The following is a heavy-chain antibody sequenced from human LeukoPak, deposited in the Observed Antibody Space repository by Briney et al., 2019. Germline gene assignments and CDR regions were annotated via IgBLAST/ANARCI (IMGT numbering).Heavy chain of an antibody. CDR1: GFTFTRYY. CDR2: INPNSGDT. J-gene: IGHJ4*02. CDR3: ARDESSGWRAFDH. Sequence: ASVKVSCKASGFTFTRYYMHWVRQAPGQGLEWMGWINPNSGDTRYAQNFQGRVTVTRDTSISTAYMELSRLRSDDTAMYYCARDESSGWRAFDHWGQGTLVTVSS. D-gene: IGHD6-19*01. V-gene: IGHV1-2*02.